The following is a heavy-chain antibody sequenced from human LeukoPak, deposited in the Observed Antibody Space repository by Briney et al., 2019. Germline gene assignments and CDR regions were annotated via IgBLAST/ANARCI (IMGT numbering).Heavy chain of an antibody. Sequence: PGRSLRLSCAASGFTFSSYGMHWVRQAPGKGLEWVAVISYDGSNKYYADSVKGRFTISRDNSKNTLYLQMNSLRAEDTAVYYCAKDWHTVTSFDYWGQGTLVTVSS. CDR2: ISYDGSNK. CDR1: GFTFSSYG. V-gene: IGHV3-30*18. CDR3: AKDWHTVTSFDY. J-gene: IGHJ4*02. D-gene: IGHD4-17*01.